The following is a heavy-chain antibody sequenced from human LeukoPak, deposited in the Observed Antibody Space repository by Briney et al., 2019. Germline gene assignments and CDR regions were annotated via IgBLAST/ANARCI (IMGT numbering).Heavy chain of an antibody. CDR1: GYTFASYG. J-gene: IGHJ4*02. CDR2: ISAYNGNT. D-gene: IGHD6-6*01. CDR3: ARDWRLSSSRVPFDY. V-gene: IGHV1-18*01. Sequence: SVKASCKASGYTFASYGLSWVRQAPGQGLEWMAWISAYNGNTNYAQKLQGRVTMTTDTSTSTAYMELRSLRSDDTAVYYCARDWRLSSSRVPFDYWGQGTLVTVSS.